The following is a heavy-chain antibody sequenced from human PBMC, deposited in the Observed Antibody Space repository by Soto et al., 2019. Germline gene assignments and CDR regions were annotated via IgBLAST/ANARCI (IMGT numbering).Heavy chain of an antibody. Sequence: SETLSLTCTFSGASVRSGSYYLSWVRQPPGRGLEWIGYIYDTGTTNYNPSLKSRVTMSVDTSKNQFSLKLNSLTAADTAVYYCARVEDYGDYFDYWGQGTLVTVSS. CDR3: ARVEDYGDYFDY. CDR2: IYDTGTT. CDR1: GASVRSGSYY. J-gene: IGHJ4*02. V-gene: IGHV4-61*01. D-gene: IGHD4-17*01.